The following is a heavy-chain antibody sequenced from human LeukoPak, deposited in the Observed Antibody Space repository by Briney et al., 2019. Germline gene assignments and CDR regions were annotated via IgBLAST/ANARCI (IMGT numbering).Heavy chain of an antibody. CDR2: ISAYSGNT. Sequence: ASVKVTCKASGYTFTSYGISWVRQAPGQGLEWMGWISAYSGNTNYAQKLQGRVTMTTDTSTSTAYMELRSLRSDDTAVYYCAKDPHDQGSGYWGQGTLVTVSS. J-gene: IGHJ4*02. V-gene: IGHV1-18*01. D-gene: IGHD3-10*01. CDR3: AKDPHDQGSGY. CDR1: GYTFTSYG.